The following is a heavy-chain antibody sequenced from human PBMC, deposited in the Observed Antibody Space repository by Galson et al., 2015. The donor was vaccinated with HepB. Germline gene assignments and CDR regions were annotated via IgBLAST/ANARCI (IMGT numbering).Heavy chain of an antibody. CDR2: ISSSSSHI. CDR3: AGFWSGGDS. D-gene: IGHD3-3*01. V-gene: IGHV3-21*01. CDR1: GFTFSSYS. Sequence: SLRLSCAGSGFTFSSYSMKWVRQAPGKGLEWVSSISSSSSHIYYAGSVTGRFTISRDNTKNSLYLQMNNLRAEDTAVYYCAGFWSGGDSWGQGTLVTVSS. J-gene: IGHJ4*02.